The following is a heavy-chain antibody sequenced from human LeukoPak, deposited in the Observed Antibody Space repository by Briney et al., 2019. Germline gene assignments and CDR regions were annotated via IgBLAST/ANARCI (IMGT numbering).Heavy chain of an antibody. CDR1: GITVSSNY. CDR3: AKAPGGLITSQNMRFDY. J-gene: IGHJ4*02. CDR2: ISGSGGST. Sequence: GGSLRLSCAASGITVSSNYMSWVRQAPGKGLEWVSAISGSGGSTYYADSVKDRFTISRDNSKNTLYLQMNSLRAEDTAVYYCAKAPGGLITSQNMRFDYWGQGTLVTVSS. D-gene: IGHD1-14*01. V-gene: IGHV3-23*01.